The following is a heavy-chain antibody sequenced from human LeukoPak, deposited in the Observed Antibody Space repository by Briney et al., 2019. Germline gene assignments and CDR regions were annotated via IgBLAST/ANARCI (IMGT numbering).Heavy chain of an antibody. Sequence: PSETLSLTCTVSGGSISSYYWSWVRQAPGKGLEWVSAISGSGGSTYYADSVKGRFTISRDNSKNTLYLQMNSLRAEDTAVYYCAKDPQVGGPQYFDLWGRGTLVTVSS. D-gene: IGHD1-26*01. CDR2: ISGSGGST. V-gene: IGHV3-23*01. CDR3: AKDPQVGGPQYFDL. CDR1: GGSISSYY. J-gene: IGHJ2*01.